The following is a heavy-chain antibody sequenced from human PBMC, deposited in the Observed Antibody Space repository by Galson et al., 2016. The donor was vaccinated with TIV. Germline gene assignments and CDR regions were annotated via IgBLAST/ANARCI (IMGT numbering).Heavy chain of an antibody. Sequence: SLRLSCAASGFSFNSYAMNWVRQAPGKGLEWVSSIGGTGGSTYYADSVKGRFTISRDSYKDTVYLQMNSLRAEDTATYFWAKDRRWIPSGLDYWGQGTLVTVSS. CDR2: IGGTGGST. CDR1: GFSFNSYA. D-gene: IGHD5-18*01. V-gene: IGHV3-23*01. J-gene: IGHJ4*02. CDR3: AKDRRWIPSGLDY.